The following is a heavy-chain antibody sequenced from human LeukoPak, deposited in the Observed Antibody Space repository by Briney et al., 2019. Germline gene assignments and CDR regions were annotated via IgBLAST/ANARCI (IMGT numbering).Heavy chain of an antibody. CDR3: ARRYCISTGCSAFDY. Sequence: ASVKVSCKASGYTFTNYDINWVRQATGQGLEWMGWMNPNSGDSHSVDKFQGRVTMTRDTSIRTAYMELSDLRSDDTVVYYCARRYCISTGCSAFDYWGPGTPVTVSS. V-gene: IGHV1-8*01. J-gene: IGHJ4*02. CDR1: GYTFTNYD. D-gene: IGHD2-2*01. CDR2: MNPNSGDS.